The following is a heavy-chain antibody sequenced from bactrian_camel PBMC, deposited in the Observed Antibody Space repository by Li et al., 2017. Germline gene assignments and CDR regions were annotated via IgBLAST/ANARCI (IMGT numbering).Heavy chain of an antibody. D-gene: IGHD4*01. Sequence: VQLVESGGGLVQPGGSLRLSRAASGFTLSMADMSWVRQHPVKGLEWVAVINSHDGSTHYANSTAGRFTISRDNAKNTLYLQMNSLKIKDTAVYYCATEPITTSILYQHNYWGQGTQVTVS. CDR1: GFTLSMAD. V-gene: IGHV3S40*01. CDR3: ATEPITTSILYQHNY. CDR2: INSHDGST. J-gene: IGHJ4*01.